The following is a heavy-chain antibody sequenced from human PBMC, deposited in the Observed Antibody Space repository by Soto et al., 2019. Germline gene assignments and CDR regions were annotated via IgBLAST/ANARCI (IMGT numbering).Heavy chain of an antibody. CDR3: ARDHCTTTNCYTSIYYYGMDV. D-gene: IGHD2-2*02. V-gene: IGHV1-8*01. Sequence: ASVKVSCKASGYIFTTFDINWVRQATGQGLEWVGWMNPNSGYTGYAQKFQGRVTMTRNTSISTAYMELSSLRSEDTAVYYCARDHCTTTNCYTSIYYYGMDVWGQGTTVTVSS. CDR2: MNPNSGYT. CDR1: GYIFTTFD. J-gene: IGHJ6*02.